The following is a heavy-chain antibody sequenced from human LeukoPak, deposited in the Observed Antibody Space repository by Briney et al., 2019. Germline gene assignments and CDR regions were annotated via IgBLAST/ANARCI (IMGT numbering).Heavy chain of an antibody. CDR3: VKEYTGTFSPFPSYFDN. V-gene: IGHV3-21*04. Sequence: GGSLRLSCAASGFTFSSYSMNWVRQAPGKGLEWVSSISSSSSYIYYADSVKGRFTISRDNAKNSLYLQMNSLRAEDTAIYYCVKEYTGTFSPFPSYFDNWGQGTLVTVSS. CDR2: ISSSSSYI. CDR1: GFTFSSYS. J-gene: IGHJ4*02. D-gene: IGHD1-26*01.